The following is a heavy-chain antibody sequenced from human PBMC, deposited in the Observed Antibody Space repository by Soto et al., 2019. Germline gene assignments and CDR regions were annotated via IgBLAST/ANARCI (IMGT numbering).Heavy chain of an antibody. Sequence: QVQLQESGPGLVKPSGTLSLTCAVSGGSISSSNWWSWVRQPPGKGLEWIGEIYHSGSTNYNPSLKSXXTXSXXKSKNQFSLKLSSVTAADTAVYYCARCDWGEIVWYWGQGTLVTVSS. CDR3: ARCDWGEIVWY. CDR2: IYHSGST. J-gene: IGHJ4*02. CDR1: GGSISSSNW. V-gene: IGHV4-4*02. D-gene: IGHD3-22*01.